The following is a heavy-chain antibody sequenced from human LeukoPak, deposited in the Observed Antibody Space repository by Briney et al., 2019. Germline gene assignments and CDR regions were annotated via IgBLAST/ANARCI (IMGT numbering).Heavy chain of an antibody. D-gene: IGHD6-13*01. CDR2: IYTSGST. V-gene: IGHV4-4*07. CDR3: ARQAAAGTENWFDP. Sequence: SETLSLTCTVSGGSISSYYWSWIRQPAGKGLEWIGRIYTSGSTNYNPSLKSRVTMSVDTSKNQFSLKLSSVTAADTAVYYCARQAAAGTENWFDPWGQGTLVTVPS. J-gene: IGHJ5*02. CDR1: GGSISSYY.